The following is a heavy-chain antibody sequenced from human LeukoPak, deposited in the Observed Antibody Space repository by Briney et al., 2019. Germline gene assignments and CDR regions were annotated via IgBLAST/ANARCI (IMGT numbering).Heavy chain of an antibody. D-gene: IGHD6-19*01. CDR2: IIPIFGTA. J-gene: IGHJ4*02. Sequence: SVKVSCKPSGGTFSSYAISWVRQAPGQGREWMGRIIPIFGTANYAQKFQGRVTITADKSTSTAYMELSSLRSEDTVVYYWARDLGLVRTGYFDYWGQGTLVTVSS. CDR1: GGTFSSYA. V-gene: IGHV1-69*06. CDR3: ARDLGLVRTGYFDY.